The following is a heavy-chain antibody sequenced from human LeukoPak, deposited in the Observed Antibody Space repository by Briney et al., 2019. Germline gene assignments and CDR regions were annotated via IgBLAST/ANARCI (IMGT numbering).Heavy chain of an antibody. V-gene: IGHV4-39*07. CDR3: ARDHKQQLAIYDY. J-gene: IGHJ4*02. CDR2: IYYSGST. CDR1: GGSISSSSYY. Sequence: PSETLSLTCTVSGGSISSSSYYWGWLRQPPGKGLEWIGSIYYSGSTYYNPSLKSRVTISVDTSKNQFSLKLSSVTAADTAVYYCARDHKQQLAIYDYWGQGTLVTVSS. D-gene: IGHD6-13*01.